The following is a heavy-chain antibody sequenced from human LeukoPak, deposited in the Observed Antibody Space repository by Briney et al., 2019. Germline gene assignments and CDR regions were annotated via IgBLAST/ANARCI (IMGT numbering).Heavy chain of an antibody. CDR3: VNYGMDV. CDR2: ISSDGGST. V-gene: IGHV3-64*01. Sequence: PGGSLRLSCAASGFTFSIYAMHWVRQAPGKGLEYVSAISSDGGSTYYANSVKGRFTISRDNSKNTLYLQMGSLRAEDMAVYYCVNYGMDVWGQGTTVTVSS. CDR1: GFTFSIYA. J-gene: IGHJ6*02.